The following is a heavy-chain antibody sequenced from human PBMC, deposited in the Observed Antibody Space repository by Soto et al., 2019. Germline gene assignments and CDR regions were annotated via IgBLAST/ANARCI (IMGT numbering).Heavy chain of an antibody. CDR2: ISYDGSNK. J-gene: IGHJ4*02. D-gene: IGHD4-17*01. V-gene: IGHV3-30-3*01. CDR3: AKDPYGDYVGYFDY. Sequence: QVQLVESGGGVVQPGRSLRLSCAASGFTFSSYAMHWVRQAPGKGLEWVAVISYDGSNKYYADSVKGRFTISRDNSKNTLYLQMNSLRAEDTAVYYCAKDPYGDYVGYFDYWGQGTLVTVSS. CDR1: GFTFSSYA.